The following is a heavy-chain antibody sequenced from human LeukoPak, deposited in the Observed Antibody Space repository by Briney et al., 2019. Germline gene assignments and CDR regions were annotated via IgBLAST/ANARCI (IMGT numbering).Heavy chain of an antibody. CDR1: GGSISSSSYY. CDR3: ARGCRRSYYGSGKNYYMDV. Sequence: SETLSLTCTVSGGSISSSSYYWGWIRQPPGKGLEWIGSIYYSGSTNYNPSLKSRVTISVDTSKNQFSLKLSSVTAADTAVYYCARGCRRSYYGSGKNYYMDVWGKGTTVTVSS. CDR2: IYYSGST. J-gene: IGHJ6*03. V-gene: IGHV4-39*07. D-gene: IGHD3-10*01.